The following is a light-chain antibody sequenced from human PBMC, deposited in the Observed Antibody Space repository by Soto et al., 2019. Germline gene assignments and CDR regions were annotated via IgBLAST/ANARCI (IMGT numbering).Light chain of an antibody. Sequence: IVSTQSPGTLSLSPGERVALSCSASQSVSSNYLAWYQQKPGQAPRLLIYGASSRATGIPDRFSGSGSGTDFTLTISRLEPEDFAVYYCQQYNNWPPITFGQGTLLEIK. V-gene: IGKV3-20*01. CDR2: GAS. CDR3: QQYNNWPPIT. J-gene: IGKJ5*01. CDR1: QSVSSNY.